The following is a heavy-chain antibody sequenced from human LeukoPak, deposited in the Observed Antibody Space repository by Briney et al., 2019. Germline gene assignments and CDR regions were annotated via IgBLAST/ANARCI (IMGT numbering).Heavy chain of an antibody. J-gene: IGHJ4*02. CDR3: ARALDSLGDLSLPDY. V-gene: IGHV7-4-1*02. CDR1: GYSFTNYA. CDR2: IHPSTGNP. Sequence: HGASVKVSCKASGYSFTNYAMNWVRQAPGQGLEFMGWIHPSTGNPAYAQGFSGRFVFSLDTSVTTTYLQITDLKPEDTAVYFCARALDSLGDLSLPDYWGQGTLVTVSS. D-gene: IGHD3-16*02.